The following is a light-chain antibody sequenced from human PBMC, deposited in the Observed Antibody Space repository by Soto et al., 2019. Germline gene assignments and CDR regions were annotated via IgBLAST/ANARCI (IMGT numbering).Light chain of an antibody. J-gene: IGKJ2*02. V-gene: IGKV2-28*01. CDR2: LGS. Sequence: DVVTTQSPLSLPVPPGEPASISCRSSQPLLHSNGFNYLDWYLQRPGQSPQLLIFLGSTRASGVPDRFSGSGSGTDFTLKISRVEAEDVGVYYCMQALHSPRTFGQGTKLEIK. CDR1: QPLLHSNGFNY. CDR3: MQALHSPRT.